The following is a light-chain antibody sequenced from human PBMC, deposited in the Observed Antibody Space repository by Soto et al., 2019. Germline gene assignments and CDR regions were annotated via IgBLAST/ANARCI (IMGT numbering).Light chain of an antibody. CDR2: DVS. V-gene: IGLV2-14*03. CDR1: SSDVGGYKY. J-gene: IGLJ3*02. CDR3: SSYTGSSTWV. Sequence: QSVLTQPASVSGSPGQSITISCTGTSSDVGGYKYVSWYQQHPGKAPKLMIYDVSNRPSGVSNRFSGSESGNTASLTISGLQAEDEADYYCSSYTGSSTWVFGGGTKLTVL.